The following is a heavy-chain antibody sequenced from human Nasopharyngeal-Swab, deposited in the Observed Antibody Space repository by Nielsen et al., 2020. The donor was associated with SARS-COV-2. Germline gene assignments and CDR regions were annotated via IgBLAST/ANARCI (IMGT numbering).Heavy chain of an antibody. CDR3: AGGRRITIFGVVITSYGMDV. Sequence: SETLSLTCTVSGGSISSGSYYWSWIRQPAGKGLEWIGRIYTSGSTNYNPSLKSRVTISVDTSKNQFSLKLSSVTAADTAVYYCAGGRRITIFGVVITSYGMDVWGQGTTVTVSS. D-gene: IGHD3-3*01. CDR1: GGSISSGSYY. V-gene: IGHV4-61*02. CDR2: IYTSGST. J-gene: IGHJ6*02.